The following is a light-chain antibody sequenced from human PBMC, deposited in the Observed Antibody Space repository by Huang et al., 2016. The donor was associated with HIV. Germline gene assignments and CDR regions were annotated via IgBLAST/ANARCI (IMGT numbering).Light chain of an antibody. CDR1: HSLLHSDGNTY. V-gene: IGKV2-30*02. CDR3: MQGTHWPQT. J-gene: IGKJ1*01. CDR2: KVS. Sequence: DVVLTQSPLSLPVTLGQPASISCKSSHSLLHSDGNTYLNWFLQRPGQAPRHLIYKVSNRDFGVPARFSGSGSGADVTLTISRGEADDIGVYYCMQGTHWPQTFGQGTKVEVK.